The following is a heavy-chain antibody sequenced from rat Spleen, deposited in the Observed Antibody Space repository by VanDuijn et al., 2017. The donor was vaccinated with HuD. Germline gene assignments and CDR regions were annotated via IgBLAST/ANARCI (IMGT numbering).Heavy chain of an antibody. CDR1: GYSITSNY. D-gene: IGHD1-6*01. CDR3: TRGLSMSSTNYYYALFAY. CDR2: ISYSAST. Sequence: EVQLQESGPGLVKPSQSLSLTCSVTGYSITSNYWGWIRKFPGNKMEWMGYISYSASTSYNPSLKSRISITRDTSKNQFFLQLNSVTTEDTATYYCTRGLSMSSTNYYYALFAYWGQGTLVTVSS. J-gene: IGHJ3*01. V-gene: IGHV3-1*01.